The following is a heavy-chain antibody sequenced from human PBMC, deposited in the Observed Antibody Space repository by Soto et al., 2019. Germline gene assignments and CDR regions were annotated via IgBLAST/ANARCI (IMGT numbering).Heavy chain of an antibody. Sequence: GGSLRLSCAASGFTFSSYSMNWVRQAPGKGLEWVSSISSSSSYIYYADSVKGRFTISRDNAKNSLYLQMNSLRAEDTAVYYCARARLPYSSGWQPFDYWGQGTLVTVSS. J-gene: IGHJ4*02. D-gene: IGHD6-19*01. CDR1: GFTFSSYS. CDR3: ARARLPYSSGWQPFDY. CDR2: ISSSSSYI. V-gene: IGHV3-21*01.